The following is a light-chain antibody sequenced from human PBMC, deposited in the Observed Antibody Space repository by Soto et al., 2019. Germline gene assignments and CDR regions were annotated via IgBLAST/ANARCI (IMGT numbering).Light chain of an antibody. Sequence: EIVLTQSPATLSLSPGERATLSCRAGQSISEYLAWYQQRPGQAPRLLIFDASNRATGVPDRFSGGGSGTDFTLIISSLEPEDFAVYYCQQRVNWPPTFGGGTKVEI. V-gene: IGKV3-11*01. CDR3: QQRVNWPPT. CDR2: DAS. CDR1: QSISEY. J-gene: IGKJ4*01.